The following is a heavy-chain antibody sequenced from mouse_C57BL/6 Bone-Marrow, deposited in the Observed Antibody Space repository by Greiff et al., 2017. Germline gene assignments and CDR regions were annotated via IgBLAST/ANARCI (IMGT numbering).Heavy chain of an antibody. CDR2: IYPENGDT. CDR3: TTYGYYPWFAY. V-gene: IGHV14-4*01. D-gene: IGHD2-3*01. J-gene: IGHJ3*01. Sequence: VQLQQSGAELVRPGASVKLSCTASGFNIKDDYMHWVKQRPEQGLEWIGWIYPENGDTEYASKFQGKATITADTSSNTAYLQLSSLTSEDTAVYYCTTYGYYPWFAYWGQGTLVTVSA. CDR1: GFNIKDDY.